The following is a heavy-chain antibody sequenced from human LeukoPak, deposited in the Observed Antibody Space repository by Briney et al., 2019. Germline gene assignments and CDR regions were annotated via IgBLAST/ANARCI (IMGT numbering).Heavy chain of an antibody. J-gene: IGHJ6*04. Sequence: PSEAPFLPFTVSGGSIPSSSYYLGLIRQPPGKGLEWIGSLYYSGSAYYNPSLKSRVAISVDTSKNQISLNLNSVTAADTAVYYCARTTLLRYFDGKDVWGKGTTVTVSS. D-gene: IGHD3-9*01. CDR3: ARTTLLRYFDGKDV. V-gene: IGHV4-39*01. CDR1: GGSIPSSSYY. CDR2: LYYSGSA.